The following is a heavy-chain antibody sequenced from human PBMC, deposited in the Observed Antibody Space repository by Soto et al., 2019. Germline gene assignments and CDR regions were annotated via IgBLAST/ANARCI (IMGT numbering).Heavy chain of an antibody. CDR1: GGSISSSSYY. Sequence: PSETLSLTCTVSGGSISSSSYYWGWIRQPPGKGLEWIGSIYYSGSTYYNPALKSRVTISVDTSKNQVSLKLSSVTAADTAVYSCARPTPFGIPFFGVVIPGFDPGGEGTLVTVS. CDR2: IYYSGST. J-gene: IGHJ5*02. CDR3: ARPTPFGIPFFGVVIPGFDP. V-gene: IGHV4-39*01. D-gene: IGHD3-3*01.